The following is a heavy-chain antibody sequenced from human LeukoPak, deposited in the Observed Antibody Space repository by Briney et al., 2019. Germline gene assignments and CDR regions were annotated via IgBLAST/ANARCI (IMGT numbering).Heavy chain of an antibody. CDR2: ISSSSDYI. CDR3: ARSSMVRGVITFDY. D-gene: IGHD3-10*01. J-gene: IGHJ4*02. Sequence: GGSLRLSCAASGFTFSTYTMNWVRQAPGKGLEWVSSISSSSDYIYYADSVKGRFTISRDNAKNSLYLQMNSLRAEDTAVYYCARSSMVRGVITFDYWGQGTLVTVSS. CDR1: GFTFSTYT. V-gene: IGHV3-21*01.